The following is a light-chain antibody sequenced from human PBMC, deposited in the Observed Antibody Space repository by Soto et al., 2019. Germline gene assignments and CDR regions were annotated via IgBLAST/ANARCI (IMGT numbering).Light chain of an antibody. CDR1: SSNIGRNT. CDR2: SDN. J-gene: IGLJ2*01. Sequence: QSVLTQPPSASGTPGQKVTISCSGSSSNIGRNTVNWYQQVPGTAPKLLMYSDNQRPSGVPDRFSGSRSGTSASLAISGLQSEDEADYYCGAWDDSLNGVLFGGGTKVTVL. V-gene: IGLV1-44*01. CDR3: GAWDDSLNGVL.